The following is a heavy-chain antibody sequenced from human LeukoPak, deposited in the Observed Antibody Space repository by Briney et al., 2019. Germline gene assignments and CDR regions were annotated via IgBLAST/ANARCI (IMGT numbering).Heavy chain of an antibody. CDR2: ICSRGSVK. CDR3: ARETNYFDY. CDR1: EFTFKNYE. J-gene: IGHJ4*02. V-gene: IGHV3-48*03. Sequence: GGSLRLSCAASEFTFKNYEMNWVRQALGKGLGWVSYICSRGSVKYYAGSVKGRFTISRDNGKNTLYLQMNSLRAEDTAVYYCARETNYFDYWGQGTLVTVSS.